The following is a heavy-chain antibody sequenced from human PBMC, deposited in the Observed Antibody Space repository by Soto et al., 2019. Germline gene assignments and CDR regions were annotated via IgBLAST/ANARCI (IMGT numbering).Heavy chain of an antibody. V-gene: IGHV4-30-4*01. CDR2: IYYSGST. Sequence: KSSETLSLTXTVSGGSISSGDYYWSWIRQPPGKGLEWIGYIYYSGSTYYNPSLKSRVTISVDTSKNQFSLKLSSVTAADTAVYYCARSGYGSGSPYGMDVWGQGTTVTVSS. J-gene: IGHJ6*02. CDR3: ARSGYGSGSPYGMDV. D-gene: IGHD3-10*01. CDR1: GGSISSGDYY.